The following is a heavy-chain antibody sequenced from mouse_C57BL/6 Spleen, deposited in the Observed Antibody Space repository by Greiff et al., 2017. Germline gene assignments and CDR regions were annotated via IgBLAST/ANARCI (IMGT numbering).Heavy chain of an antibody. CDR3: ARYSTTDDFDD. D-gene: IGHD1-1*01. J-gene: IGHJ2*01. Sequence: EVQLVESGGGLVQPGGSLSLSCAASGFTFTDYYMSWVRQPPGKALEWLGFIRNKANGYTTEYSASVKGRFTISRDNSQSILYLQMNALRAEDSATYYCARYSTTDDFDDWGQGTTLTVSS. V-gene: IGHV7-3*01. CDR2: IRNKANGYTT. CDR1: GFTFTDYY.